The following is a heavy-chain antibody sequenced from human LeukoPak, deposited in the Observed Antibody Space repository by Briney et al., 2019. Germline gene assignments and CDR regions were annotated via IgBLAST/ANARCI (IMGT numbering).Heavy chain of an antibody. V-gene: IGHV3-30*02. CDR2: IRYDENNK. Sequence: PGGSLRLSCAASGFTFSNYGMHWVRQPPGKGLEWVAFIRYDENNKYSADSVKGRFTISRDNSKNTLYLQMNSLRAEDTAVYYCAKDLDFTWYYFDYWGQGTLVTVSS. CDR3: AKDLDFTWYYFDY. D-gene: IGHD3/OR15-3a*01. J-gene: IGHJ4*02. CDR1: GFTFSNYG.